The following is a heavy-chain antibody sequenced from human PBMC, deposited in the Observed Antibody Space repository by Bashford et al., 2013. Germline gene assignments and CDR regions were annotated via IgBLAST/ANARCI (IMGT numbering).Heavy chain of an antibody. J-gene: IGHJ4*02. CDR2: ISAYNGNI. Sequence: ASVKVSCKASGYTFSSFGITWVRQAPGQGLEWMGWISAYNGNIKYAQNVQDRVTMTTDTSTSTAYMELRSLRSDDTAVYYCARAVRVYYGSGNYYYDYWGQGTLVTVSS. V-gene: IGHV1-18*04. CDR3: ARAVRVYYGSGNYYYDY. CDR1: GYTFSSFG. D-gene: IGHD3-10*01.